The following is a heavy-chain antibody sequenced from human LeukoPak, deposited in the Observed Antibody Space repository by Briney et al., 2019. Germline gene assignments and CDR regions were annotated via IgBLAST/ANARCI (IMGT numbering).Heavy chain of an antibody. CDR1: GYTLTELS. CDR3: ARGHCSGGSCYPFDY. CDR2: FDPEDGET. Sequence: GASVKVSCTVSGYTLTELSMHWVRQAPGKGLEWMGGFDPEDGETIYAQKLQGRVTMTTDTSTSTAYMELRSLRSDDTAVYYCARGHCSGGSCYPFDYWGQGTLVTVSS. D-gene: IGHD2-15*01. J-gene: IGHJ4*02. V-gene: IGHV1-24*01.